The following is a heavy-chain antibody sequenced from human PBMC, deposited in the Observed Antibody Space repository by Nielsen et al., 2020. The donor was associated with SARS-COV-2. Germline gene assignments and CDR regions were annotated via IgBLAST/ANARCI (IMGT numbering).Heavy chain of an antibody. CDR1: GGSFSGYY. J-gene: IGHJ6*02. CDR2: INHSGST. Sequence: GSLRLSCAVYGGSFSGYYWSWIRQPPGKGLEWIGEINHSGSTNYNPSLKSRVTISVDTSKNQFSLKLSSVTAADTAVYYCAREGELLWFGERLNPLYGMDVWGQGTTVTVSS. D-gene: IGHD3-10*01. CDR3: AREGELLWFGERLNPLYGMDV. V-gene: IGHV4-34*01.